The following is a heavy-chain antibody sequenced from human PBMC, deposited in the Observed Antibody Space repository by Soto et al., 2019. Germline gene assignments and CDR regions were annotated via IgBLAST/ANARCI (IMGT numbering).Heavy chain of an antibody. Sequence: QVQLVQSGAEVKKPGSSVKVSCKASGGIFSTYAIRWLRQAPGQGLEWMGGIIPIFGTPNYAQRFQGRVTITADESTSTAYMELSRLRSEDTAVYYCARDRDDYGSGNYDNRIDFWGQGTLVTVSS. CDR2: IIPIFGTP. V-gene: IGHV1-69*01. CDR1: GGIFSTYA. D-gene: IGHD3-10*01. J-gene: IGHJ4*02. CDR3: ARDRDDYGSGNYDNRIDF.